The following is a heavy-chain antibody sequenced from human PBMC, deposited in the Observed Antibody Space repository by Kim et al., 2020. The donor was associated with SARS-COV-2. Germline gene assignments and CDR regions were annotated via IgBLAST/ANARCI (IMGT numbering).Heavy chain of an antibody. CDR1: GLSFSSYV. D-gene: IGHD4-4*01. CDR2: ISDSGGET. CDR3: AKDHPYSSLYYYGMDV. J-gene: IGHJ6*02. Sequence: GGSLRLSCAGSGLSFSSYVMSWVRQAPGKGLEWVSGISDSGGETYYADSVKGRFTISRDNTKNTVYLQMNSLRAEDTALYYCAKDHPYSSLYYYGMDVWGQGTTVTVSS. V-gene: IGHV3-23*01.